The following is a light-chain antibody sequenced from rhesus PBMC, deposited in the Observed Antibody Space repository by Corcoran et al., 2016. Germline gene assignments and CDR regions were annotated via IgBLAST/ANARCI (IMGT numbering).Light chain of an antibody. J-gene: IGKJ2*01. CDR1: QSLLYSSNYKNY. CDR3: QQYYDTPYT. V-gene: IGKV4-1*01. Sequence: DIVMAQSPDSLAVSLGERVTINCKSSQSLLYSSNYKNYLAWYKQKPGQAPKLLIYWAATRESGVPNRFSGSGSGTDFTLTISGLQAEDVAVYYCQQYYDTPYTFGQGTKVEI. CDR2: WAA.